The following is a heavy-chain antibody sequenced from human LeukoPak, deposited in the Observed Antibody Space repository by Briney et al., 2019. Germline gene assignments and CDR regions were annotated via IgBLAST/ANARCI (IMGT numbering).Heavy chain of an antibody. CDR3: ARVSGYSSSWYEVLSAFDI. V-gene: IGHV4-61*02. Sequence: SSQTLSLTCTVSGGSISSGSYYWSWIRQPAGKGLEWIGRIYTSGSTNYNPSLKSRVTISVDTSKNQFSLKLSSVTAADTAVYYCARVSGYSSSWYEVLSAFDIWGQGTMVTVSS. CDR1: GGSISSGSYY. J-gene: IGHJ3*02. D-gene: IGHD6-13*01. CDR2: IYTSGST.